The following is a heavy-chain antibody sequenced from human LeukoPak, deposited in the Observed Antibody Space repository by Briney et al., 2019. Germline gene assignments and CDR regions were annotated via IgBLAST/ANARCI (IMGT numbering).Heavy chain of an antibody. CDR3: AKERIGEREYYYDSSGYSPADDY. J-gene: IGHJ4*02. Sequence: GGSLRLSCAASGFTFSSYAMSWVRQAPGKGLEWVSAISGSGGSTYYADSVKGRFTISRDNSKNTLYLQMNSLRAEDTAVYYCAKERIGEREYYYDSSGYSPADDYWGQGTLVTVSS. V-gene: IGHV3-23*01. CDR1: GFTFSSYA. CDR2: ISGSGGST. D-gene: IGHD3-22*01.